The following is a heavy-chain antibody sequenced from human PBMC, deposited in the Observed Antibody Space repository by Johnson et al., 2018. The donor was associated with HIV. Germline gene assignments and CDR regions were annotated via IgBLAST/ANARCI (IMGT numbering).Heavy chain of an antibody. V-gene: IGHV3-7*01. CDR3: ARVWVVEVARGAFDI. Sequence: VQLVESGGGVVRPGGSLRLSCVASGFTFDDYGMTWVRQAPGKGLEWVANVKQDGSEKNYVDSVKGRFTISRDNAKNSMYLQMNSLRGEDTAVYYCARVWVVEVARGAFDIWGQGTMVTVSS. J-gene: IGHJ3*02. D-gene: IGHD2-15*01. CDR2: VKQDGSEK. CDR1: GFTFDDYG.